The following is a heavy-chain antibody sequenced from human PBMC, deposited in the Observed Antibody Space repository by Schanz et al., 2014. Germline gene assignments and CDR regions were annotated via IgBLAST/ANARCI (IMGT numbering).Heavy chain of an antibody. CDR3: ARDLLVSHYDFWSGNDY. CDR2: IGGSGDST. J-gene: IGHJ4*02. V-gene: IGHV3-23*04. CDR1: GFGFDDYA. D-gene: IGHD3-3*01. Sequence: EVQLVESGGGVVRPGGSLRLSCAASGFGFDDYAMSWVRQAPGKGLEWVSGIGGSGDSTHYADSVKGRFIISRDNSKNTLYLQVNSLRAEDTAVYYCARDLLVSHYDFWSGNDYWGQGTLVTVSS.